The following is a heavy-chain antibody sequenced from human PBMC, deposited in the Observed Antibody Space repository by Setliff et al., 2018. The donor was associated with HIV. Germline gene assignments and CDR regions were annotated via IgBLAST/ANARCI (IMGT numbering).Heavy chain of an antibody. CDR3: ARPADCSSTSCYLWYFDL. V-gene: IGHV4-39*01. CDR2: IYYSGST. CDR1: GGSISSSSYY. J-gene: IGHJ2*01. D-gene: IGHD2-2*01. Sequence: SETLSLTCTVSGGSISSSSYYWGWIRQPPGKGLEWIGSIYYSGSTYYNPSLKSRVTISVDTTKNQFSLKLSSVTAADTAVYYCARPADCSSTSCYLWYFDLWGRGTLVTVSS.